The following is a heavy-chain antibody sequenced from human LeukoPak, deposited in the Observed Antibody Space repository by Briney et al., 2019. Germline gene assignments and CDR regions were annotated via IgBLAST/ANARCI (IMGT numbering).Heavy chain of an antibody. Sequence: SETLSLTCTVSGGSISSYYWSWIRQPPGKGLEWIGYIYYSGSTNYNPSLKSRVTISVDTSKNQFSLKLSSVTAADTAVYYCARHQPFDPWGQGTLVTVSP. J-gene: IGHJ5*02. V-gene: IGHV4-59*01. CDR1: GGSISSYY. CDR3: ARHQPFDP. CDR2: IYYSGST.